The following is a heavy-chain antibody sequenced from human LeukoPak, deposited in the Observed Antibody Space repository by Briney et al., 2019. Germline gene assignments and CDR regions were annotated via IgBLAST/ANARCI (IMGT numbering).Heavy chain of an antibody. D-gene: IGHD3-16*01. CDR2: ISSSSTTI. CDR3: ARDGALDY. Sequence: GGSLRLSCAASGFTFSTYSMNWARQAPGKGLEWVSYISSSSTTIYYADSVKGRFTISRDNAKNSLYLQMNSLRPEDTAVYYCARDGALDYWGQGTLVTVSS. V-gene: IGHV3-48*01. J-gene: IGHJ4*02. CDR1: GFTFSTYS.